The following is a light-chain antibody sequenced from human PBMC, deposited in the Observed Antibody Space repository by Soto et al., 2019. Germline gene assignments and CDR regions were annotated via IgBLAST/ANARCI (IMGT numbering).Light chain of an antibody. CDR3: QQYDTSPRT. CDR2: DAS. J-gene: IGKJ1*01. CDR1: QSVSYY. V-gene: IGKV3-20*01. Sequence: EIVLTQSPGTLSLSPGDRATLSCRASQSVSYYLAWYQQKPGQAPRLLIYDASSRATGVPARFSGSGSGTDFTLTISRLEPEDFAVYYCQQYDTSPRTFGQGTKVDIK.